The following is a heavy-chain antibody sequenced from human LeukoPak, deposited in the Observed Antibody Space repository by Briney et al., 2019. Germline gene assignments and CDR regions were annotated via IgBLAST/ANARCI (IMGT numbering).Heavy chain of an antibody. V-gene: IGHV1-2*02. Sequence: ASVKVSCKASGYSFTAYFMHWVRQAPGRGLEWMGWINPNTGVTDYAHKFQDRVTMTRDTSISTAYMDLSRLTSDDTAVFFCARARSSSWPFYSGLDVWGQGTTVTVSS. CDR1: GYSFTAYF. D-gene: IGHD6-13*01. CDR2: INPNTGVT. J-gene: IGHJ6*02. CDR3: ARARSSSWPFYSGLDV.